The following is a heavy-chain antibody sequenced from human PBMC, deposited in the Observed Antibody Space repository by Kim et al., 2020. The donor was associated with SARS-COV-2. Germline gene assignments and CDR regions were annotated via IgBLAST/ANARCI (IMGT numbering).Heavy chain of an antibody. J-gene: IGHJ5*02. CDR3: AKDASPVITTPDH. Sequence: GGSLRLSCAASGFTFDDYAMHWVRQAPGKGLEWVSGISWNSGSIGYADSVKGRFTISRDNAKNSLYLQMNSLRAEDTALYYCAKDASPVITTPDHWGQGTLVTVSS. D-gene: IGHD3-22*01. CDR2: ISWNSGSI. V-gene: IGHV3-9*01. CDR1: GFTFDDYA.